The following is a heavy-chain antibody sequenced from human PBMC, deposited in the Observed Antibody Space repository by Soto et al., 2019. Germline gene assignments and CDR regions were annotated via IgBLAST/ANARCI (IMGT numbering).Heavy chain of an antibody. CDR1: GFTFSSFA. D-gene: IGHD4-17*01. CDR2: ISFDENKK. V-gene: IGHV3-30*18. Sequence: QVQLVESGGGVVQPGRSLRLSCAASGFTFSSFALHWVRQAPGKGLEWVAVISFDENKKYHADSVKGRFTISRDNSKNTRHLQMNSLRAEYTAMYYCAKDLKDYGDCGGACDIWGQGAMVAVSS. CDR3: AKDLKDYGDCGGACDI. J-gene: IGHJ3*02.